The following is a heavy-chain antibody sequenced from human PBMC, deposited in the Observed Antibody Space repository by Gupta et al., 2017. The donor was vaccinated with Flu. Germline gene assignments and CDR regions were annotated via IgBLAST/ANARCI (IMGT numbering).Heavy chain of an antibody. V-gene: IGHV3-21*05. CDR3: ARLSLLGGGAFDI. J-gene: IGHJ3*02. Sequence: SYGSRSSEYIYYSDSVRGRFTISRDNAKDSLYLQMNSLRAEDTAVYYCARLSLLGGGAFDIWGQGTMVTVSS. D-gene: IGHD1-26*01. CDR2: GSRSSEYI.